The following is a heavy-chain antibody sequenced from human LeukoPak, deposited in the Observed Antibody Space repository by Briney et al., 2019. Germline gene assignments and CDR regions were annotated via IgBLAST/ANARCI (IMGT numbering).Heavy chain of an antibody. CDR2: ISSSGSTI. J-gene: IGHJ4*02. D-gene: IGHD6-13*01. Sequence: GGSLRLSCAASGFTFSDYYMSWIRQAPGKGLEWVSYISSSGSTIYYADSVKGRFTISRDNAKNSLYLQMNSLRAEDTAVYYCARGGRIAAAGSWGRHFDYWGQGTLVTVSS. CDR1: GFTFSDYY. V-gene: IGHV3-11*04. CDR3: ARGGRIAAAGSWGRHFDY.